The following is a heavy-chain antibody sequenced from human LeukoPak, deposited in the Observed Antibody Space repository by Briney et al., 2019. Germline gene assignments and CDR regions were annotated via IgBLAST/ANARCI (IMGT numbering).Heavy chain of an antibody. CDR1: GFTFSSYG. J-gene: IGHJ4*02. CDR2: ISYDGSNK. D-gene: IGHD7-27*01. CDR3: ATVGDSWGFDY. V-gene: IGHV3-30*03. Sequence: AGGSLRLSCAASGFTFSSYGMSWVRQAPGKGLEWVALISYDGSNKYYADSVKGRFTVSRDNSNNTLYLHMNSLRAEDTALYYCATVGDSWGFDYWGQGTLVTVSS.